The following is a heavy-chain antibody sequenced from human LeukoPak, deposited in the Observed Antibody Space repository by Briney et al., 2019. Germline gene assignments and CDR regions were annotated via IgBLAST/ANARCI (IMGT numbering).Heavy chain of an antibody. CDR1: GGSFSGYY. CDR2: INHSGST. D-gene: IGHD3-22*01. J-gene: IGHJ3*02. V-gene: IGHV4-34*01. Sequence: SETLSLTCAVYGGSFSGYYWSWIRQPPGKGLEWIGEINHSGSTNYNLSLKSRVTISVDTSKNQFSLKLSSVTAADTAVYYCARRHYYDSRGAFDIWGQGTMVTVSS. CDR3: ARRHYYDSRGAFDI.